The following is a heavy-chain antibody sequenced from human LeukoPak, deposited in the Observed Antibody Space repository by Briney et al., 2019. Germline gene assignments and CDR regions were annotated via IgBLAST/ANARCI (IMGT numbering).Heavy chain of an antibody. CDR1: GDSISSGDYY. CDR2: ISSSGST. J-gene: IGHJ3*02. CDR3: ARGPYSYDSSGAFDI. D-gene: IGHD3-22*01. V-gene: IGHV4-61*02. Sequence: SETLSLTCTVSGDSISSGDYYWSWILQPAGTGLEWIGRISSSGSTNYNPSLKSRVTISVDTSKNQFSLKLSSVTAADTAVYFCARGPYSYDSSGAFDIWGQGTMVTVSS.